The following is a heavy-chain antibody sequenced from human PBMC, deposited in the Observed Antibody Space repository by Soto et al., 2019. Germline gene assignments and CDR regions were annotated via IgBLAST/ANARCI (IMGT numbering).Heavy chain of an antibody. CDR3: ARTRKDYVWGSYRLLDY. D-gene: IGHD3-16*02. CDR1: VGSISTGDYY. V-gene: IGHV4-30-4*01. J-gene: IGHJ4*02. CDR2: IYSTGNI. Sequence: SETLSLTCTVSVGSISTGDYYWSWIRQPRGKGLEWIGYIYSTGNIYYNPSLKSRVAISIDTSKSQVSLKVRAVTAADTAVYYCARTRKDYVWGSYRLLDYWGQGTLVTVSS.